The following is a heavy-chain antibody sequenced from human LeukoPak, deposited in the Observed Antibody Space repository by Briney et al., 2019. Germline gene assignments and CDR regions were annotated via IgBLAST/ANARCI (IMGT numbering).Heavy chain of an antibody. CDR3: ARVDGDYKLTYNWFDP. J-gene: IGHJ5*02. D-gene: IGHD4-17*01. V-gene: IGHV1-18*01. Sequence: LQGRVTMTTDTSTSTAYMELRSLRSDDTAVYYCARVDGDYKLTYNWFDPWGQGTLVTVSS.